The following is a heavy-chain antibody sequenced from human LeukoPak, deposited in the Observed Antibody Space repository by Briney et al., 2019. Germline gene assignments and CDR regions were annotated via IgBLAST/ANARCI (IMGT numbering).Heavy chain of an antibody. CDR2: IYYSGST. CDR3: ARQRLAAAGSSHFDY. J-gene: IGHJ4*02. D-gene: IGHD6-13*01. CDR1: NRCK. Sequence: NRCKWRWIPQHQRKELEWIGYIYYSGSTNYNPSLKSRVTISVDTSKNQFSLKLSSVTAADTAVYYCARQRLAAAGSSHFDYWGQGTLVTVSS. V-gene: IGHV4-59*08.